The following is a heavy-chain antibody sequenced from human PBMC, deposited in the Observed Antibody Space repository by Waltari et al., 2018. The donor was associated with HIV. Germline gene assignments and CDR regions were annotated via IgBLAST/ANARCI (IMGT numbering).Heavy chain of an antibody. J-gene: IGHJ4*02. CDR1: GASFSGYY. V-gene: IGHV4-34*01. CDR3: ARGSIVLVPAATNYFDY. CDR2: INHRGGT. Sequence: QVQLQQWGAGLLKPSETLSLTCAVYGASFSGYYWTWIRQPPGKGLGWIGEINHRGGTNYNPSLKSRVTISVDTSKNQFSLKLSSVTAADTAVYYCARGSIVLVPAATNYFDYWGQGTLVTVSS. D-gene: IGHD2-2*01.